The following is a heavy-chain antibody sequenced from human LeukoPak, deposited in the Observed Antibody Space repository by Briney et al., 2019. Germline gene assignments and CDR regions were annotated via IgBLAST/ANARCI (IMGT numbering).Heavy chain of an antibody. D-gene: IGHD2-2*01. V-gene: IGHV4-34*01. CDR2: INHSGST. Sequence: LETLSLTCAVYDGSFSGYYWSWIRQPPGKGLEWIGEINHSGSTNYNPSLKSRVTISVDTSKNQFSLKLSSVTAADTAVYYCARADIVVVPAATDGGGGMDVWGKGTTVTVSS. CDR1: DGSFSGYY. J-gene: IGHJ6*04. CDR3: ARADIVVVPAATDGGGGMDV.